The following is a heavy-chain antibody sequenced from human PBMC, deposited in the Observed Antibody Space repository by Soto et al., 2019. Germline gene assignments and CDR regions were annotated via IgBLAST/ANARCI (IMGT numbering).Heavy chain of an antibody. CDR1: GGTFSSYA. D-gene: IGHD3-16*01. CDR2: IIPIFGTA. CDR3: ARDRLMITFGGVGDGRWFAFDI. Sequence: QVQLVQSGAEVKKPGSSVKVSCKASGGTFSSYAISWVRQAPGQGLEWMGGIIPIFGTANYAQKFQGRVSITADVSTSTAYMELSSLRSEDTAVYYCARDRLMITFGGVGDGRWFAFDIWGQGTRVTVSS. J-gene: IGHJ3*02. V-gene: IGHV1-69*12.